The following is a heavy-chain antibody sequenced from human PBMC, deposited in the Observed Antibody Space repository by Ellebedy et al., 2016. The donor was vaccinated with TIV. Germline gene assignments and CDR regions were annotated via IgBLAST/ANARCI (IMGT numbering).Heavy chain of an antibody. V-gene: IGHV3-21*01. CDR3: TRGDNRDGMDV. D-gene: IGHD3-10*01. CDR2: ISTPSGLI. CDR1: GFNFSNYN. J-gene: IGHJ6*01. Sequence: GESLKISCEASGFNFSNYNMNWVRQSPGKGLEWISSISTPSGLIYYADSLKGRFTISRDNAKKSLYLQMNSLSAEDTALYFCTRGDNRDGMDVWGQGTSVTVSS.